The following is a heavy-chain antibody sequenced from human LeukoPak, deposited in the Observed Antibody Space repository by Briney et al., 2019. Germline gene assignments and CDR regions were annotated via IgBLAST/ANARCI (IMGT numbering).Heavy chain of an antibody. Sequence: PGGSLRLSCAASGFTVSSKYMSWVRQAPGKGLEWVSVIYSGGSTYYADSVKGRFTISRDNSKNTLYLQMNSLKAEDTAVYYCARDSPIAVAGPGTFDIWGQGTMVTVSS. CDR3: ARDSPIAVAGPGTFDI. CDR1: GFTVSSKY. V-gene: IGHV3-53*01. CDR2: IYSGGST. D-gene: IGHD6-19*01. J-gene: IGHJ3*02.